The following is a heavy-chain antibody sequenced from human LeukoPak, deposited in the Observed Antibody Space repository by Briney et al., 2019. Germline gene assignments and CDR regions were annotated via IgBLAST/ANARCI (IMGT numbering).Heavy chain of an antibody. CDR1: GLTFDDYA. J-gene: IGHJ4*02. CDR2: ISWNSGSI. CDR3: AKELGIAVAGGFDY. Sequence: PGRSLRLSCAASGLTFDDYAMHWVRQAPGKGLEWVSGISWNSGSIGYADSVKGRFTISRDNAKNSLYLQMNSLRAEDTALYYCAKELGIAVAGGFDYWGQGTLVTVSS. V-gene: IGHV3-9*01. D-gene: IGHD6-19*01.